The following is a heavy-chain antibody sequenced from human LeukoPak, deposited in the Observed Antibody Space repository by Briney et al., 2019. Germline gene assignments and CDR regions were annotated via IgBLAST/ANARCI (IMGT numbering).Heavy chain of an antibody. Sequence: SLRLSCAASGFTFSDYYMSWIRQAPGKGLEWVSYISSSGSTIYYADSVKGRFTISRDNAKNSLYLQMNSLRAEDTAVYYCARDHGVAVAGIRYFDYWGQGTLVTVSS. CDR1: GFTFSDYY. J-gene: IGHJ4*02. D-gene: IGHD6-19*01. CDR3: ARDHGVAVAGIRYFDY. V-gene: IGHV3-11*04. CDR2: ISSSGSTI.